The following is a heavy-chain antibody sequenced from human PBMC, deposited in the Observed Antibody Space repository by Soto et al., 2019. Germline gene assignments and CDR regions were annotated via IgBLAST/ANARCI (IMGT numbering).Heavy chain of an antibody. J-gene: IGHJ6*02. Sequence: QVQLVQSGAEVKKPGASVKVSCKASGYTFTSYGISWVRQAPGQGLEWMGWISGYNGNTNFAQKLQGRVTMTTDTSPSQAYMELRSLRSDDPDVYYGARNAGVRGLIRMGGWGQGTTVTVSS. CDR3: ARNAGVRGLIRMGG. CDR1: GYTFTSYG. CDR2: ISGYNGNT. D-gene: IGHD3-10*01. V-gene: IGHV1-18*01.